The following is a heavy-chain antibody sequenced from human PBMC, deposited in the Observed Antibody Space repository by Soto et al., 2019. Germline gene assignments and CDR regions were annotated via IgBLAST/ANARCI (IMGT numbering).Heavy chain of an antibody. CDR2: ISAYNGNT. CDR1: GYTFTSYG. J-gene: IGHJ5*02. Sequence: ASVKVSCKASGYTFTSYGISWVRQAPGQGLEWMGWISAYNGNTNYAQKLQGRVTMTTDTSTSTAYVELRSLRSDDTAVYYCARDGRYYDSSGYYHNWFDPWGQGTLVTVSS. CDR3: ARDGRYYDSSGYYHNWFDP. D-gene: IGHD3-22*01. V-gene: IGHV1-18*01.